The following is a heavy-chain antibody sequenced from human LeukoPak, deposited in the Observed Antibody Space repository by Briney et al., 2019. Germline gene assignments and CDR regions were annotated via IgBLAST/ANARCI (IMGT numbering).Heavy chain of an antibody. D-gene: IGHD6-19*01. CDR2: ISAYNGNT. CDR1: GYTFTSYG. V-gene: IGHV1-18*01. CDR3: ARDRRYVAAFSGFGY. Sequence: GASVEVSCKASGYTFTSYGISWVRQAPGQGLEWMGWISAYNGNTNYAQKLQGRVTMTTDTSTSTAYMELRSLRSDDTAVYYCARDRRYVAAFSGFGYWGQGTLVTVSS. J-gene: IGHJ4*02.